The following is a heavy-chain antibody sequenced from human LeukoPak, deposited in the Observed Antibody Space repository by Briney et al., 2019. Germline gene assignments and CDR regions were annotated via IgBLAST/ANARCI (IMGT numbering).Heavy chain of an antibody. CDR1: GFTFSSYG. Sequence: GGSLRLSCAASGFTFSSYGMHWVRQAPGKGLEWVAVISYDGSNKYYADSVKGRFTISRDNSKNTLYLQMNSLRAEDTAVYYCAKAYRRGGYYYDSSGNYPEDYWGQGTLVTVSS. CDR3: AKAYRRGGYYYDSSGNYPEDY. V-gene: IGHV3-30*18. CDR2: ISYDGSNK. J-gene: IGHJ4*02. D-gene: IGHD3-22*01.